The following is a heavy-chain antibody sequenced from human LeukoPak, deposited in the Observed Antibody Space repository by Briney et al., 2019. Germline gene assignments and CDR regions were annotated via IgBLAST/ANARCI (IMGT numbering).Heavy chain of an antibody. CDR1: GGSFSGYY. J-gene: IGHJ4*02. CDR2: INHSGST. D-gene: IGHD1-1*01. CDR3: ARGHDPKNYFDY. V-gene: IGHV4-34*01. Sequence: SETLSLTCAVYGGSFSGYYWSWIRQPPGKGLEWIGEINHSGSTNYNPSPKSRVTISVDTSKNQFSLKLSSVTAADTAVYYCARGHDPKNYFDYWGQGTLVTVSS.